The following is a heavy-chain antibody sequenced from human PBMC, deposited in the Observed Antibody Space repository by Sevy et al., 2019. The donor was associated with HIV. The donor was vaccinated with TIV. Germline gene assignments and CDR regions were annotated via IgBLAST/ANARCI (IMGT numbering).Heavy chain of an antibody. CDR3: ARARFCSSGWPPYFDF. CDR1: GITESFKS. J-gene: IGHJ4*02. CDR2: IFSAGTT. V-gene: IGHV3-66*01. D-gene: IGHD6-19*01. Sequence: GGSLRLSCTVSGITESFKSITWVRQAPGKGLEWVSIIFSAGTTYYADSVKGRFTISRDNSKDTVSLQMNNLRVEDTAVYYCARARFCSSGWPPYFDFWGQGTLVTVSS.